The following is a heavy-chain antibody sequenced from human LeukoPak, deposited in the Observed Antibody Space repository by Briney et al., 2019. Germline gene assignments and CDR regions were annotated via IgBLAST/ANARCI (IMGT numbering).Heavy chain of an antibody. J-gene: IGHJ4*02. CDR2: INPNSGGT. D-gene: IGHD5-24*01. Sequence: VKVSCKASGYTFTGYYMHWVRQAPGQGLEWMGWINPNSGGTNYAQKFQGRVTMTRDTSISTAYMELSRLRSDDTAVYYCARALTGYKQQAGGYWGQGTLVTVSS. CDR3: ARALTGYKQQAGGY. V-gene: IGHV1-2*02. CDR1: GYTFTGYY.